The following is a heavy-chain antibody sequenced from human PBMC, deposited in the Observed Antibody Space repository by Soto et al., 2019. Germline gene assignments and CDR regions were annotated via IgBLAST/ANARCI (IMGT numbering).Heavy chain of an antibody. CDR1: GFTFSSYA. CDR2: ISGSGGST. D-gene: IGHD3-10*01. Sequence: EVQLLESGGGLVQPGGSLRLSCAASGFTFSSYAMSWVRQAPGKGLEWVSAISGSGGSTYYTDSVKGRFTISRDNSKNTLYLQMNSLRAEDTAVYYCAKALDVLLWFGESHYYYYGMDVWGQGTTVTVSS. V-gene: IGHV3-23*01. CDR3: AKALDVLLWFGESHYYYYGMDV. J-gene: IGHJ6*02.